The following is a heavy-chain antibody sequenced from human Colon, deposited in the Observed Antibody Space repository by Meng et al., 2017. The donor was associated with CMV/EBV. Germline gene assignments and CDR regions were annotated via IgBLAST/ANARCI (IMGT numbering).Heavy chain of an antibody. CDR3: ARTPRGYCTNGVCLHYFDY. CDR2: ISSTGNYI. J-gene: IGHJ4*02. V-gene: IGHV3-21*01. D-gene: IGHD2-8*01. CDR1: GFTFNDAH. Sequence: GESLKISCAGSGFTFNDAHMDWVRQAPGKGLEWVSSISSTGNYIYYADSMKGRFTISRDNAKNSLYLQMNSLRAEDTAVYYCARTPRGYCTNGVCLHYFDYWGQGTLVTVSS.